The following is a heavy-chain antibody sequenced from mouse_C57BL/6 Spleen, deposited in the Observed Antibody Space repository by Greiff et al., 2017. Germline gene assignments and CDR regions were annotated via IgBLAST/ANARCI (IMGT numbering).Heavy chain of an antibody. Sequence: QVQLQQPGAELVKPGASVKLSCKASGYTFTSYWMHWVKQRPGQGLEWIGMIHPNSGSTNYNEKFKSKATLTVDKSSSTAYMQLSSLTSEDSAVYYCARPIYYDYDPYYYAMDYWGQGTSVTVSS. V-gene: IGHV1-64*01. CDR1: GYTFTSYW. CDR2: IHPNSGST. CDR3: ARPIYYDYDPYYYAMDY. J-gene: IGHJ4*01. D-gene: IGHD2-4*01.